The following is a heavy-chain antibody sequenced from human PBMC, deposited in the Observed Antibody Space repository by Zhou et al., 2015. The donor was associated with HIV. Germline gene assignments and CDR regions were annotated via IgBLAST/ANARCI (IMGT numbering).Heavy chain of an antibody. CDR2: INPNTGGT. V-gene: IGHV1-2*06. D-gene: IGHD3-16*01. CDR1: GYSFTGYH. Sequence: QVHLVQSGAEMREPGASVNVSCKSSGYSFTGYHIHWVRQAPGQGLEWVGRINPNTGGTNYALRFQGRVTLTRDTSASTAYMQLSGLMSDDSAVYYCARDHDYIWGSFDSDTWGQGTMVIVSS. J-gene: IGHJ3*02. CDR3: ARDHDYIWGSFDSDT.